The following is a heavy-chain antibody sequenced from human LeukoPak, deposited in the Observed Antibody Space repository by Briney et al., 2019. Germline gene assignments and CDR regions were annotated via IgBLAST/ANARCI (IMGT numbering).Heavy chain of an antibody. D-gene: IGHD5-24*01. J-gene: IGHJ5*02. Sequence: ASVKVSCKASGYTFTNNFMHWVRQAPGQGLEWIGIINPSGDNTWYAQKFQGRVTMTRDMAASTDYLEVSSLRSEDTAVYYCARDNSLRDTAWWFDPWGQGTLVTVSS. CDR2: INPSGDNT. V-gene: IGHV1-46*01. CDR3: ARDNSLRDTAWWFDP. CDR1: GYTFTNNF.